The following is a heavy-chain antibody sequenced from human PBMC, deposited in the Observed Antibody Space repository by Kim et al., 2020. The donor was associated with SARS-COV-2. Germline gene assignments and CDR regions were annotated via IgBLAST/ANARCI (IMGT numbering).Heavy chain of an antibody. J-gene: IGHJ3*02. Sequence: GGSLRLSCAASGFTVSSNYMSWVRQAPGKGLEWVSVIYSGGSTYYADSVKGRFTISRDNSKNTLYLQMNSLRAEDTAVYYCARGPLPAYYGSGKGAFDIWGQGTMVTVSS. V-gene: IGHV3-53*01. CDR2: IYSGGST. D-gene: IGHD3-10*01. CDR3: ARGPLPAYYGSGKGAFDI. CDR1: GFTVSSNY.